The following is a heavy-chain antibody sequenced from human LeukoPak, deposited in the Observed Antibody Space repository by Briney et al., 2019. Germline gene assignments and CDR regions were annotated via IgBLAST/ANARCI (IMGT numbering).Heavy chain of an antibody. CDR3: ARDLGGQVYGGGY. Sequence: GASVKVSCKASGYIFTSYYIHWVRQAPGQGLEWMGIINPSGGSTSYAQKFQGRVTMTRDTSTSTVYMELSSLTSEDTAVYYCARDLGGQVYGGGYWGQGTLVTVSS. CDR2: INPSGGST. V-gene: IGHV1-46*01. J-gene: IGHJ4*02. CDR1: GYIFTSYY. D-gene: IGHD2-21*01.